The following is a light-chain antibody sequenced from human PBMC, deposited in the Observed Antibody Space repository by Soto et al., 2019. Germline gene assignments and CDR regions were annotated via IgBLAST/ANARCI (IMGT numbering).Light chain of an antibody. J-gene: IGKJ1*01. Sequence: EIVLTQSPGTLSLSPGDRATLSCSTSQTIRSTYLAWYQHKPGKAPRLLIYVASARSTGIPDRFSGSGSGTDYTLTISRLEPEDGAVYYCQQYGYPPWTFGQGTKVYIK. V-gene: IGKV3-20*01. CDR3: QQYGYPPWT. CDR1: QTIRSTY. CDR2: VAS.